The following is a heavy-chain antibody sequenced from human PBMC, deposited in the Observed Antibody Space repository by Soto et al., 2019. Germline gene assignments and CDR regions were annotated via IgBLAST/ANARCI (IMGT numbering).Heavy chain of an antibody. CDR3: ASVGGYFGPPHLVY. CDR2: ILYDGSNK. J-gene: IGHJ4*02. D-gene: IGHD3-9*01. CDR1: GFTFSSYA. Sequence: GGSLRLSCAASGFTFSSYAMHWFRQAPGRGLAWVAVILYDGSNKYYADSVKGRFTISRDNSKNTLYLQMNSLRAEDTAVYYCASVGGYFGPPHLVYWGPGTLV. V-gene: IGHV3-30-3*01.